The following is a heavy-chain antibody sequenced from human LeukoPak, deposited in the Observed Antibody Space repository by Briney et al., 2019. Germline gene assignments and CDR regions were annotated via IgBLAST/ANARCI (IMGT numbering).Heavy chain of an antibody. CDR1: GGSISSYY. V-gene: IGHV4-4*07. CDR3: ARVPFEYSSSAGVYYYYMDV. Sequence: SETLSLTCTVSGGSISSYYWSWIRQPAGKGLEWIGRIYTSGSTNYNPSLKSRVTMSVDTSKNQFSLKLSSVTAADTAVYYCARVPFEYSSSAGVYYYYMDVWGKGTTVTVSS. J-gene: IGHJ6*03. CDR2: IYTSGST. D-gene: IGHD6-6*01.